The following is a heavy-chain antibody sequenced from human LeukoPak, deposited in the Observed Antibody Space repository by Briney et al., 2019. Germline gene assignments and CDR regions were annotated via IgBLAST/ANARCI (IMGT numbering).Heavy chain of an antibody. CDR3: ARGDSSGWSAYFDY. V-gene: IGHV3-48*03. CDR1: GFTFSSYE. Sequence: GGSLRLSCAASGFTFSSYETNWVRQAPGKGLEWVSYISSSGSTIYYADSVKGRFTISRDNAKNSLYLQMNSLRAEDTAVYYCARGDSSGWSAYFDYWGQGTLVTVSS. D-gene: IGHD6-19*01. J-gene: IGHJ4*02. CDR2: ISSSGSTI.